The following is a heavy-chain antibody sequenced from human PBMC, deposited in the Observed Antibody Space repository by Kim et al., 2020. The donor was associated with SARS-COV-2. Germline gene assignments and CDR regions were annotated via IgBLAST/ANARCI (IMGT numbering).Heavy chain of an antibody. CDR1: GFTFSSYA. J-gene: IGHJ6*02. CDR2: ISYDGSNK. Sequence: GGSLRLSCAASGFTFSSYAMHWARQAPGKGLEWVAVISYDGSNKYYADSVKGRFTISRDNSKNTLYLQMNSLRAEDTAVYYCASDLTDIVLMVYAKGAYYGMDVWGQGTTVTVSS. D-gene: IGHD2-8*01. CDR3: ASDLTDIVLMVYAKGAYYGMDV. V-gene: IGHV3-30*04.